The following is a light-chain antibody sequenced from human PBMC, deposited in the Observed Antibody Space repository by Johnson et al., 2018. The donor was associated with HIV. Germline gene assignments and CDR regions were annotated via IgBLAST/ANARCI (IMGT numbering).Light chain of an antibody. CDR3: GAWDSSLNAYV. CDR2: DNN. Sequence: QLVLSQPHSVSAAPGQKVTISCSGSSSNIGNNYVSWYQQLPGTAPKLLIYDNNKRPSGIPDRFFGSKSGTSATLDITGLQTGDEGDYYCGAWDSSLNAYVFGTGTKVTVL. V-gene: IGLV1-51*01. J-gene: IGLJ1*01. CDR1: SSNIGNNY.